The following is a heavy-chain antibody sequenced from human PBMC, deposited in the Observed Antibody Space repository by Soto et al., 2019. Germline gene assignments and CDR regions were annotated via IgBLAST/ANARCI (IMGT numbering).Heavy chain of an antibody. CDR2: IKQDGSDK. D-gene: IGHD3-16*01. J-gene: IGHJ4*02. Sequence: EVQLVESGGGLVQPGGSLRLSCAASGFTFSHYWMNWVRQAPGKGLEWVAKIKQDGSDKYYVDSVKGRFAISRDNAKDSLYLQMDSLKAEDTAVYYCATNALCDSGCRHSWGQGTLVTVSS. CDR1: GFTFSHYW. CDR3: ATNALCDSGCRHS. V-gene: IGHV3-7*01.